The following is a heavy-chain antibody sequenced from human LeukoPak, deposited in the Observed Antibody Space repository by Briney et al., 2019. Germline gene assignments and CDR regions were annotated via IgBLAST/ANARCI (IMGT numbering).Heavy chain of an antibody. CDR1: GYTFTGYY. J-gene: IGHJ4*02. D-gene: IGHD6-13*01. CDR2: INPNSGGT. V-gene: IGHV1-2*02. CDR3: ARTSTIAAAGTLLDY. Sequence: ASVKVSCKASGYTFTGYYMHWVRQAPGQGLEWMGWINPNSGGTNYAQKFQGRVTMTRDTSISTAYMELGRLRSDDTAVYYCARTSTIAAAGTLLDYWGQGTLVTVSS.